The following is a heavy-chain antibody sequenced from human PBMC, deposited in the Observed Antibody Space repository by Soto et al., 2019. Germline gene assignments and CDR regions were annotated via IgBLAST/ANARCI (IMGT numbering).Heavy chain of an antibody. CDR1: GYTFTSYA. Sequence: GASVKVSCKASGYTFTSYAMHWVRQAPGQRLEWMGWINAGNGNTKYSQKFQGRVTITRDTSASTAYMELSSLRSEDTAVYYCARAGYDILTGYPVEYFQHWGQGTLVTVS. V-gene: IGHV1-3*01. J-gene: IGHJ1*01. D-gene: IGHD3-9*01. CDR3: ARAGYDILTGYPVEYFQH. CDR2: INAGNGNT.